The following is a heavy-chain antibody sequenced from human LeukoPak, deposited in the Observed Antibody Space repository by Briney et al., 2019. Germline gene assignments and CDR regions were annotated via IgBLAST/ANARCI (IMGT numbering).Heavy chain of an antibody. J-gene: IGHJ4*02. V-gene: IGHV3-30*18. D-gene: IGHD6-13*01. CDR2: ISYDGSNK. CDR3: AKQSAGSAAWYSLHYDF. CDR1: GFTFSSYG. Sequence: GGSLRLSCVASGFTFSSYGMHWVRQAPGKGLEWVAVISYDGSNKYYADSVKGRFTISRDNSKDTLYLQMNGLRAEDTAVYFCAKQSAGSAAWYSLHYDFWGQGTLVTVSS.